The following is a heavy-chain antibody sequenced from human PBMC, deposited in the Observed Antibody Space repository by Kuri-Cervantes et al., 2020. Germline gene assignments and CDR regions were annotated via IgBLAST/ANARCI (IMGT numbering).Heavy chain of an antibody. Sequence: GSLRLSCTVSGGSISSYYWSWIRQPPGRGLEWIGYIYYSGSTNYNPSLKSRVTISVDTSKNQFSLKLSSVTAADTAVYYCARGPRYKTGWLEGRDYYYHMDVWGKGTTVTVSS. V-gene: IGHV4-59*01. D-gene: IGHD6-19*01. J-gene: IGHJ6*03. CDR3: ARGPRYKTGWLEGRDYYYHMDV. CDR1: GGSISSYY. CDR2: IYYSGST.